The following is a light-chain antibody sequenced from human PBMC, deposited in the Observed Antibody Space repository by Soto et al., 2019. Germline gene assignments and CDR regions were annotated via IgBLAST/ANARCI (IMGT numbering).Light chain of an antibody. Sequence: QSVLTGPPSASGTPGQRVTSSCSGSSSNIESNTVTWYQQLPGTAPKLVIYSNYDRPSGVPDRFSGSTSGTSASLVIRGLQSEDEADYYCAAWDDILNGYVFGGGTKVTVL. CDR1: SSNIESNT. CDR2: SNY. CDR3: AAWDDILNGYV. J-gene: IGLJ1*01. V-gene: IGLV1-44*01.